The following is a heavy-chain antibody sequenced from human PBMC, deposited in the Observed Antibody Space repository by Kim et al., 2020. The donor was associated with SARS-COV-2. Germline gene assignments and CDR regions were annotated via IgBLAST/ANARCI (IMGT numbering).Heavy chain of an antibody. D-gene: IGHD3-22*01. CDR3: AKSSGYYSFFDY. Sequence: YFTPSTKSRVTISGDTSKNQFSLKLGSVTAADTAVYYCAKSSGYYSFFDYWGQGTLVTVSS. V-gene: IGHV4-31*02. J-gene: IGHJ4*02.